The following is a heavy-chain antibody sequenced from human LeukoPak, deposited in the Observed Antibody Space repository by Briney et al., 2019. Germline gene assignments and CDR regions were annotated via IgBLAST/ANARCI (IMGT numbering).Heavy chain of an antibody. CDR1: GGSISSYY. CDR2: IYYSGST. CDR3: ARGPYDFWSGYPPHYFDY. Sequence: SETLSLTCTVSGGSISSYYWSWLRQPPGKGLEWIGYIYYSGSTNYNPSLKSRVTISVDTSKNQFSLKLSSVTAADTAVYYCARGPYDFWSGYPPHYFDYWGQGTLVTVSS. D-gene: IGHD3-3*01. V-gene: IGHV4-59*08. J-gene: IGHJ4*02.